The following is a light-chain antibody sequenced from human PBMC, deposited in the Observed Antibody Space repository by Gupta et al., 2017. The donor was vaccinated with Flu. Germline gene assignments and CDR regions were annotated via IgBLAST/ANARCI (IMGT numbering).Light chain of an antibody. J-gene: IGKJ5*01. Sequence: EIVLTQSPATLSLSTGERATLSCRASQSVSSYLAWYQQKPGQAPRLLISDASIRATAIPARFSGSGSGTDFTLTISSLQPEDFAVYYCQQRSNWPITFGQGTRLEIK. V-gene: IGKV3-11*01. CDR3: QQRSNWPIT. CDR1: QSVSSY. CDR2: DAS.